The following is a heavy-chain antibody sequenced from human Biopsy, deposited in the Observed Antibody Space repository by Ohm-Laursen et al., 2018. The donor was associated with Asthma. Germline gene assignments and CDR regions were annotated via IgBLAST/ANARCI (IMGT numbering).Heavy chain of an antibody. CDR2: VSYDGGVA. J-gene: IGHJ4*02. D-gene: IGHD3-3*01. V-gene: IGHV3-30*18. Sequence: SLRLSCTAAGFVFRSHAMHWVRQAPGKGLEWVAVVSYDGGVAHYADSMKGRFTISRDNAKSTLYLQMNRLRTDDTAVYYCAKRRGYSDLTDFDHWGQGTLVTVSS. CDR1: GFVFRSHA. CDR3: AKRRGYSDLTDFDH.